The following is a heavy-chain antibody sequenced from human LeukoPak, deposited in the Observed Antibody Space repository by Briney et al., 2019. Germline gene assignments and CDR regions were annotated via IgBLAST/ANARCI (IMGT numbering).Heavy chain of an antibody. D-gene: IGHD3-10*01. Sequence: PGGSLRLSFAASGFTFSSYAMSWVRQAPGKGLEWVSAISGSGGSTYYADSVKGRFTISRDNSKNTLYLQMNSLRAEDTAVYYCAKALGVAGSGSPHDYWGQGTLVTVSS. V-gene: IGHV3-23*01. CDR1: GFTFSSYA. J-gene: IGHJ4*02. CDR2: ISGSGGST. CDR3: AKALGVAGSGSPHDY.